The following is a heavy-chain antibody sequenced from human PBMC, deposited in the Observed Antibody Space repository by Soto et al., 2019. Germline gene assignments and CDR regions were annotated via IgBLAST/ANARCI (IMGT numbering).Heavy chain of an antibody. CDR2: MNPNTGNS. CDR1: GYTFTSYD. CDR3: ARAGIYCSGGGCYQYYFDY. V-gene: IGHV1-8*01. Sequence: GASVKVSCKASGYTFTSYDIYWVRQATGQGLEWMGWMNPNTGNSGYAQKFQGRVTMTSDTSISTAHMELSSLRSEDTAVYYCARAGIYCSGGGCYQYYFDYWGQGTLVTVSS. J-gene: IGHJ4*02. D-gene: IGHD2-15*01.